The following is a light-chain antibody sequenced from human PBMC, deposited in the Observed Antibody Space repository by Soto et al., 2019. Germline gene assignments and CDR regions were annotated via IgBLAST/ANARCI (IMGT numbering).Light chain of an antibody. V-gene: IGKV2-40*01. J-gene: IGKJ1*01. CDR1: QSLLYSDDGKTY. CDR2: TLS. CDR3: MQRIEFPWT. Sequence: DIVMTQTPLSLPVTPGEPASISCRSSQSLLYSDDGKTYLDWYLQKLGQSPQLLIQTLSYWASGFPDRFSGSGSGIDFTQKISRVEAEDGGVYYCMQRIEFPWTFGRGTKVEIK.